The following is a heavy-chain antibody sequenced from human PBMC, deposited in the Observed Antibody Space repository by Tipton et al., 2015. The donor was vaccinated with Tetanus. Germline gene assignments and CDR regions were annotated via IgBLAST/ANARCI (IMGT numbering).Heavy chain of an antibody. J-gene: IGHJ3*02. V-gene: IGHV4-34*01. CDR2: INHSGST. Sequence: TLSLTCAVYGGSFSAYYWSWIRQSPGKGLEWIGEINHSGSTTYSPSFKSRVTISVDTPKNQFSLKLKSVTVADTAVYFCARVLRYSTSGGWDDAFDIWGQGTRVTVSS. D-gene: IGHD2-15*01. CDR3: ARVLRYSTSGGWDDAFDI. CDR1: GGSFSAYY.